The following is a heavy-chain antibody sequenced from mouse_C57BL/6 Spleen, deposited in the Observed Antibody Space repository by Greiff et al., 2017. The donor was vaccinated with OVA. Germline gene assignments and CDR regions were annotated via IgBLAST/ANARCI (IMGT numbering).Heavy chain of an antibody. Sequence: QVHVKQPGAELVKPGASVKLSCKASGYTFTSYWMHWVKQRPGRGLEWIGRIDPNSGGTKYNEKFQSKATLTVEKPSRQAYMPLSSLPSEDAAFDYCARGDYYCSPMDYWGQGPSVTV. D-gene: IGHD1-1*01. CDR2: IDPNSGGT. V-gene: IGHV1-72*01. J-gene: IGHJ4*01. CDR1: GYTFTSYW. CDR3: ARGDYYCSPMDY.